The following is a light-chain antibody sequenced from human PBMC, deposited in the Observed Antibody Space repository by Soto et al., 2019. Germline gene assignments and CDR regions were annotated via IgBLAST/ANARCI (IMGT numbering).Light chain of an antibody. Sequence: EIVMTQSPATLSVSPGERATLSCRASQSVSSNLAWYQQKPGQAPRLLIYGASTGATGIPTRFSGSGSGTEFTLTISSLQAEDFAVDYCQQYNNWPPERTLGQGTKVDIK. CDR1: QSVSSN. CDR3: QQYNNWPPERT. J-gene: IGKJ1*01. V-gene: IGKV3-15*01. CDR2: GAS.